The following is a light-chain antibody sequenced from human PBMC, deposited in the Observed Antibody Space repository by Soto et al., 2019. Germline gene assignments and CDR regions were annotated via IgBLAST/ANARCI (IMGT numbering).Light chain of an antibody. CDR1: TSNLGAGYD. CDR3: SSYTSTAPRV. Sequence: QSVLTQPPSVSGAPGQRVTLSCTGNTSNLGAGYDVHWYQQLPGAAPKLVIFGNRNRPSGVPERFSGSKSGTSASLAITGLQAEDEADYYCSSYTSTAPRVFGGGTKLTVL. CDR2: GNR. J-gene: IGLJ3*02. V-gene: IGLV1-40*01.